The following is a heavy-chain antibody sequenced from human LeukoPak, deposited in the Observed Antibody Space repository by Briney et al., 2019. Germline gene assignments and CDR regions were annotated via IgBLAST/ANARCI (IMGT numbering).Heavy chain of an antibody. D-gene: IGHD3-10*01. Sequence: GGSLRLSCVASGFTFSSYGMHWVRQAPGKGLEWVAVISYDGSNKYYADSVKGRFTISRDNSKNTLYLQMNSLRAEDTAVYYCAKDLYYGSAYYYGMDVWGQGTTVTVSS. CDR1: GFTFSSYG. V-gene: IGHV3-30*18. CDR2: ISYDGSNK. J-gene: IGHJ6*02. CDR3: AKDLYYGSAYYYGMDV.